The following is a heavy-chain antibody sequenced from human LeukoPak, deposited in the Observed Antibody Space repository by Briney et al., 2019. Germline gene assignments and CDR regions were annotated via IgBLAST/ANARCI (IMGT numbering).Heavy chain of an antibody. CDR3: ARGETYYYDSSGYYLGAFDI. Sequence: SETLSLTCTVSGGSISSSSYYWGWIRQPPGKGLEWIVSIYYSGSTYYNPSLKSRVTISVDTSKNQFSLKLSSVTAADTAVYYCARGETYYYDSSGYYLGAFDIWGQGTMVTVSS. CDR1: GGSISSSSYY. J-gene: IGHJ3*02. V-gene: IGHV4-39*01. CDR2: IYYSGST. D-gene: IGHD3-22*01.